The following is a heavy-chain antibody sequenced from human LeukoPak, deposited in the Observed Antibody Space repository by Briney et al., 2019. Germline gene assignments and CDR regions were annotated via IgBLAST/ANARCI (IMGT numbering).Heavy chain of an antibody. CDR3: ARDLTSNVAVTEYHYYAMDV. J-gene: IGHJ6*02. CDR2: ISAYNGST. CDR1: DFSFTIYG. Sequence: ASVKVSCKASDFSFTIYGMSWVRQAPGQGLEWMGWISAYNGSTKYAQKLQGRVTMTTDTSTGTAYMELRSLRPDDTAVYYCARDLTSNVAVTEYHYYAMDVWGQGTTVTVSS. V-gene: IGHV1-18*01. D-gene: IGHD6-19*01.